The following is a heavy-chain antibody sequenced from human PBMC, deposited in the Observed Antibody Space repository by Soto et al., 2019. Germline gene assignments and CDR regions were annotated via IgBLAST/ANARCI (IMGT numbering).Heavy chain of an antibody. V-gene: IGHV1-69*06. Sequence: QVQLVQSGAELKKPGSSVNVSCAASGGTFKTYTINWVRQAPGQGLEWIGQIIPMYDSANYAQRFQGRVTISADKSTNIAYMELSGLRCEDTALYYCATWRTYSGSYCFDYWGQGTLVSVSS. CDR2: IIPMYDSA. D-gene: IGHD1-26*01. CDR1: GGTFKTYT. J-gene: IGHJ4*02. CDR3: ATWRTYSGSYCFDY.